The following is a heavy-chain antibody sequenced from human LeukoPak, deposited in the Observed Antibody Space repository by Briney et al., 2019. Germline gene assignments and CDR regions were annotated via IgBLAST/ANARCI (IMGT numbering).Heavy chain of an antibody. CDR1: GFTFSSYA. CDR2: ISSSSSYI. Sequence: GGSLRLSCAASGFTFSSYAMSWVRQAPGKGLEWVSSISSSSSYIYYADSVKGRFTISRDNAKNSLYLQMNSLRAEDTAVYYCARVWTTSRGAFDIWGPGTMVTVSS. V-gene: IGHV3-21*01. J-gene: IGHJ3*02. D-gene: IGHD3/OR15-3a*01. CDR3: ARVWTTSRGAFDI.